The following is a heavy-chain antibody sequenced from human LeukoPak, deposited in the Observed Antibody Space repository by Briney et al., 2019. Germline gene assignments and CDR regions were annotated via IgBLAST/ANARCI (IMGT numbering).Heavy chain of an antibody. J-gene: IGHJ4*02. D-gene: IGHD3-22*01. CDR2: INPSSGTT. CDR3: ARGYSSGYYHD. Sequence: ASVKVSCTASGYTFTSYYMHWVRQAPGQGLEWLGIINPSSGTTTYAQKFQGRVTMTRDTSTSTVYMELSSLRSEDTAVYYCARGYSSGYYHDWGQGTLVTVSS. V-gene: IGHV1-46*01. CDR1: GYTFTSYY.